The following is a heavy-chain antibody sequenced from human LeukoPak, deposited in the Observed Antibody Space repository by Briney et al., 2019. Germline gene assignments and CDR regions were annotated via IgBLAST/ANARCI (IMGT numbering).Heavy chain of an antibody. J-gene: IGHJ1*01. Sequence: SETLSLTSAVYTFSISSGCYWGWTRQPPGQGLGWIGSIYHSGSTYYNPSLKGRATISVDTSKNQVSLKLSSVTAADTAVYYCASPKYCSSTSCYIRDARYFQHWGQGTLVTVSS. D-gene: IGHD2-2*02. CDR2: IYHSGST. CDR3: ASPKYCSSTSCYIRDARYFQH. V-gene: IGHV4-38-2*01. CDR1: TFSISSGCY.